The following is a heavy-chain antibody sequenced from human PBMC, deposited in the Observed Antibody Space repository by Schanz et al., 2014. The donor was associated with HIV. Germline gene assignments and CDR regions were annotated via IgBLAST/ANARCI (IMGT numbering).Heavy chain of an antibody. D-gene: IGHD1-1*01. CDR2: IDPNSGDT. V-gene: IGHV1-2*02. J-gene: IGHJ4*02. Sequence: QVQLVQSGAEVKKPGASVRVSCKASDYRFTAYYMHWVRQAPGQGLEWMGWIDPNSGDTNYAPKFQGRVTVTSDTSIRTTYMEVRSLKSDDTAVYYCARDMETDTADVSPIAYWGQGTLVTVSS. CDR1: DYRFTAYY. CDR3: ARDMETDTADVSPIAY.